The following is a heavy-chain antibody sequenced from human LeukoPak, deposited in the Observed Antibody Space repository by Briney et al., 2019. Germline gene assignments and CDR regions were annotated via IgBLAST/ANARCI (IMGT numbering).Heavy chain of an antibody. Sequence: GGSLRLSCAASGFTFSSYAMSWVRQAPGEGLEWVANIKRDGSEKYYVDSVKGRFTISRDNPKKSVYLQMNSLRAEDTAIYYCARDVSVSGMDVWGQGTTVIVSS. CDR3: ARDVSVSGMDV. CDR2: IKRDGSEK. D-gene: IGHD5/OR15-5a*01. J-gene: IGHJ6*02. V-gene: IGHV3-7*01. CDR1: GFTFSSYA.